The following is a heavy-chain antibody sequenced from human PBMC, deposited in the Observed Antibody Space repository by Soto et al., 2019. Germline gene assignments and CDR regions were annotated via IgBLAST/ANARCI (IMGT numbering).Heavy chain of an antibody. V-gene: IGHV2-5*02. Sequence: SGPTLVNPTQTLTLTCTFSGSSLSTSGVGVGWIRQPPGRALEWLALIYWDDDKRYSPSLKSRLTITKDTSKNQVVLTMTNMDPVDTATYYCAHRLGYCSGGSCYSIWFDPWGQGTLVTVSS. CDR3: AHRLGYCSGGSCYSIWFDP. CDR2: IYWDDDK. D-gene: IGHD2-15*01. J-gene: IGHJ5*02. CDR1: GSSLSTSGVG.